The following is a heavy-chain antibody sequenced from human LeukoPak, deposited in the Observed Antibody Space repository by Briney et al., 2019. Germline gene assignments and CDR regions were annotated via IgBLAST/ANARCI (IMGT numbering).Heavy chain of an antibody. CDR1: GFTFSSYA. V-gene: IGHV3-30-3*01. D-gene: IGHD1-26*01. J-gene: IGHJ4*02. CDR3: ARDHERWELLTPLDY. Sequence: GRSLRLSCAASGFTFSSYAMHWVRQAPGKGLEWVAVISYDGSNKYYADSVKGRSTISRDNSKNTLYLQMNSLRAEDTAVYYCARDHERWELLTPLDYWGQGTLVTVSS. CDR2: ISYDGSNK.